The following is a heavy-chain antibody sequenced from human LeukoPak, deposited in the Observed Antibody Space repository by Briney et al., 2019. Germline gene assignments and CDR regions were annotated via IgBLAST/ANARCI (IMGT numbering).Heavy chain of an antibody. CDR1: GFTFSSFG. V-gene: IGHV3-23*01. D-gene: IGHD5-12*01. Sequence: PGGSLRLSCAASGFTFSSFGMSWVRQAPGKGLEWVSAISSTGGTAYYADSVKGRFTISRDDSKNTLYLQMNSLRAEDTAVYYCVRGGYGDYPTDYWGQGTLVTVSS. CDR3: VRGGYGDYPTDY. CDR2: ISSTGGTA. J-gene: IGHJ4*02.